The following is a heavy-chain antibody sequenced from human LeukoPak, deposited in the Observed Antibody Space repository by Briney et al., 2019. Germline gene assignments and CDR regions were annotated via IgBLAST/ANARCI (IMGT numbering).Heavy chain of an antibody. CDR1: GYTFTSYD. CDR2: MNPNSGNT. CDR3: AIWRCSSTSCLYNWFDP. V-gene: IGHV1-8*01. J-gene: IGHJ5*02. D-gene: IGHD2-2*01. Sequence: ALVKVSCKASGYTFTSYDINWVRQATGQGLEWMGWMNPNSGNTGYAQKFQGRVTMTRNTSISTAYMELSSLRSEDTAVYYCAIWRCSSTSCLYNWFDPWGQGTLVTVSS.